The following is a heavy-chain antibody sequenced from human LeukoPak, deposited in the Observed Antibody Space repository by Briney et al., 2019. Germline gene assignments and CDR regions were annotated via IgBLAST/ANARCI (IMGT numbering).Heavy chain of an antibody. D-gene: IGHD2-15*01. CDR3: ATDLLGCSGGSCYSGL. V-gene: IGHV1-24*01. CDR1: GYTLTELS. Sequence: ASVKVSCKVSGYTLTELSMHWVRQAPGKGLEWMGGFDPEDGETIYAQKFQGRVTMTEDTSTDTAYMELSSLRSEDTAVYYCATDLLGCSGGSCYSGLWGQGTPVTVSS. J-gene: IGHJ4*02. CDR2: FDPEDGET.